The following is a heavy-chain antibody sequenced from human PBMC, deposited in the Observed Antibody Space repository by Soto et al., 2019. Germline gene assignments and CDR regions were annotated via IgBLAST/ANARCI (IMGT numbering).Heavy chain of an antibody. D-gene: IGHD3-16*01. J-gene: IGHJ6*02. CDR2: IYYSGST. CDR3: ASLGASYSYYYYGMDV. Sequence: SATLSLTCTVSGGSISSSSYYWGWIRQPPGKGLEWIGSIYYSGSTYYNPSLKSRVTISVDTSKNQFSLKLSSVTAADTAVYYCASLGASYSYYYYGMDVWGQGTTVTVS. V-gene: IGHV4-39*01. CDR1: GGSISSSSYY.